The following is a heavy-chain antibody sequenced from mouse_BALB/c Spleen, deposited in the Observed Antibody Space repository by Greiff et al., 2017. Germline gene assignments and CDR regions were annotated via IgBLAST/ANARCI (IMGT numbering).Heavy chain of an antibody. V-gene: IGHV2-6-4*01. CDR3: ARNYDYGEGPFAY. CDR1: GFSLSRYS. J-gene: IGHJ3*01. Sequence: QVQLKESGPGLVAPSQSLSITCTVSGFSLSRYSVHWVRQPPGKGLEWLGMIWGGGSTDYNSALKSRLSISKDNSKSQVFLKMSSLQTDDTAMYYCARNYDYGEGPFAYWGQGTLVTVSA. CDR2: IWGGGST. D-gene: IGHD2-4*01.